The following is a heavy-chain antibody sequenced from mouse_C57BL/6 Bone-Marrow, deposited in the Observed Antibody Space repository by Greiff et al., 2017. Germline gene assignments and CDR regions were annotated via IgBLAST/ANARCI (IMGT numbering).Heavy chain of an antibody. CDR2: IYPGGGYT. D-gene: IGHD2-3*01. J-gene: IGHJ2*01. Sequence: VHLVESGAELVRPGTSVKMSCKASGYTFTNYWIGWAKQRPGHGLEWIGDIYPGGGYTNYNEKFKGKATLTADKSSSTAYMQFSSLTSEDSAIYYCAREVDGYHYWGQGTTLTVSS. V-gene: IGHV1-63*01. CDR1: GYTFTNYW. CDR3: AREVDGYHY.